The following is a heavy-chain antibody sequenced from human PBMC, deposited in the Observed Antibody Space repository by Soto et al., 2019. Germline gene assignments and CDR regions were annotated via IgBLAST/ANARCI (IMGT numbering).Heavy chain of an antibody. Sequence: QVQLQQWGAGLLKPSETLSLTCDVYGGSFSGYYWSWIRQPPGKGLEWIGEINHSGSSNYSPSLKSRVIISVDTSKSHFSLKLSSVTAADTAVYYCARVDNWGTIDSWGQGTLVTVSS. CDR2: INHSGSS. CDR3: ARVDNWGTIDS. V-gene: IGHV4-34*01. CDR1: GGSFSGYY. J-gene: IGHJ4*02. D-gene: IGHD7-27*01.